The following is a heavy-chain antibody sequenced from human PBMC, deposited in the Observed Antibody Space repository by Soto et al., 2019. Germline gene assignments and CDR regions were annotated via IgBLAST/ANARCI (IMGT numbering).Heavy chain of an antibody. CDR2: ISYDGSNK. V-gene: IGHV3-30-3*01. Sequence: GGSLRLSCAASGFTFSSYAMHWVRQAPGKGLEWVAVISYDGSNKYYADSVKGRFTISRDNSKNTLYLQMNSLRAEDTAVYYCAKDKYGDDAFDIWGQGTMVTVSS. J-gene: IGHJ3*02. CDR1: GFTFSSYA. CDR3: AKDKYGDDAFDI. D-gene: IGHD4-17*01.